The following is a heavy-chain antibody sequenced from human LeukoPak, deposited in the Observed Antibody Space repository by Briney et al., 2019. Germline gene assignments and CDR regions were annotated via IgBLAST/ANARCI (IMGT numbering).Heavy chain of an antibody. V-gene: IGHV1-69*06. Sequence: SVTVSFTASGGTFSSYAISWVRQAPGQGHEGKGGILPIFGTANYAQKFQGRVTITSDKSTSTAYMELSSLRSEDTAVYYCASIPPSERMGWGQGTLVTVSS. CDR2: ILPIFGTA. J-gene: IGHJ4*02. CDR1: GGTFSSYA. D-gene: IGHD1-1*01. CDR3: ASIPPSERMG.